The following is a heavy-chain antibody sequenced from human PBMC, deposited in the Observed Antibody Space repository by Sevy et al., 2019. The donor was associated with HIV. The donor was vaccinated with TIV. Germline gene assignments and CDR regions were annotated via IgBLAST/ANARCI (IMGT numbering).Heavy chain of an antibody. CDR1: GFTFSSYW. Sequence: GGSLRLSCAASGFTFSSYWMHWVRQVPGKGLVWVSRINPDGSSTSYADSVKGRFTISRDNAKNTLYLQMNSLRAEDTAVCYCARDSWRSGSYYGFDSWGQGALVTVSS. D-gene: IGHD1-26*01. CDR2: INPDGSST. CDR3: ARDSWRSGSYYGFDS. J-gene: IGHJ4*02. V-gene: IGHV3-74*01.